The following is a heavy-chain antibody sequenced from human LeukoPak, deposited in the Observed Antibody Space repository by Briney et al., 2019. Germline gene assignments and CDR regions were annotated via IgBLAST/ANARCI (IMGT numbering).Heavy chain of an antibody. V-gene: IGHV4-59*01. D-gene: IGHD3-3*01. CDR2: VYYSGGT. CDR3: ARGGYYTLEYYYYMDV. Sequence: SETLSLTCSVSGGSISSYYWSWIRQPPGKGLEWIGYVYYSGGTNYNPSLESRVSISVDTSKNQFSLKLSSVTAADTAVYYCARGGYYTLEYYYYMDVWGKGTTVTVS. CDR1: GGSISSYY. J-gene: IGHJ6*03.